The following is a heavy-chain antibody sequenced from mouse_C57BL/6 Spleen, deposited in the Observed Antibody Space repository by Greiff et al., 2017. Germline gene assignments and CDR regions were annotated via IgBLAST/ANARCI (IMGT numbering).Heavy chain of an antibody. CDR2: IYPRSGNT. D-gene: IGHD2-1*01. CDR1: GYTFTSYG. CDR3: ARSDSYGNYVGGAMDY. Sequence: QVQLQQSGAELARPGASVKLSCKASGYTFTSYGISWVKQRTGQGLEWIGEIYPRSGNTYYNEKFKGKATLTADKSSSTAYMELRSLTSEDSAVYFFARSDSYGNYVGGAMDYWGQGTSVTVSS. J-gene: IGHJ4*01. V-gene: IGHV1-81*01.